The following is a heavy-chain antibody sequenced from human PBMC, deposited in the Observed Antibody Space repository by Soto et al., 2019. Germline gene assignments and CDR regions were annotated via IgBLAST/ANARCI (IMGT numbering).Heavy chain of an antibody. D-gene: IGHD7-27*01. CDR2: IIPILGIA. CDR1: GGTFSSYA. J-gene: IGHJ4*02. V-gene: IGHV1-69*10. CDR3: ARGSGQGTGARGYYFDY. Sequence: ASVKVSCKASGGTFSSYAISWVRQAPGQGLEWMGGIIPILGIANYAQKFQGRVTITADKSTSTAYMELSSLRSEDTAVYYCARGSGQGTGARGYYFDYWGQGTLVTVSS.